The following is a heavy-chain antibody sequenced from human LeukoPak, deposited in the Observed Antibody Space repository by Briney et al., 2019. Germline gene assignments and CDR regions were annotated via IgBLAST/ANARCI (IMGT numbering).Heavy chain of an antibody. D-gene: IGHD6-6*01. Sequence: GGSLRLSCAASGFTFDDYAMHWVRQAPGKGLEWVSGIGWNSGSIGYADSVKGRFTISRDNAKNSLYLQMNSLRGEDMALYYCAKGLVGSSIADFFDYWGQGILVTVSS. CDR1: GFTFDDYA. CDR3: AKGLVGSSIADFFDY. CDR2: IGWNSGSI. V-gene: IGHV3-9*03. J-gene: IGHJ4*02.